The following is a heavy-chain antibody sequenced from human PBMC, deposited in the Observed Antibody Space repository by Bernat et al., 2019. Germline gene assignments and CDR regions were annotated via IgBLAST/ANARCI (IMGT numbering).Heavy chain of an antibody. CDR3: AKGGGSYHRDFDY. CDR2: ISYDGSNK. J-gene: IGHJ4*02. Sequence: VQLVESGGGVVQPGRSLRVSCAASGFTFSNFGMHWVRQAPGKGLEWVAVISYDGSNKYYADSVKGRFTISRDNSKNTLYVKMNSLRAEDTAVYYCAKGGGSYHRDFDYWGQGTLVTVSS. V-gene: IGHV3-30*18. CDR1: GFTFSNFG. D-gene: IGHD1-26*01.